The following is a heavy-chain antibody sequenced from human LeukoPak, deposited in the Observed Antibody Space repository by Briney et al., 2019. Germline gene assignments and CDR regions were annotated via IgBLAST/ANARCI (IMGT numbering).Heavy chain of an antibody. D-gene: IGHD3-22*01. Sequence: ASVKVSCKASGHTFTGYYMHWVRQAPGQGLEWMGWINPNSGGTNYAQKFQGRVTMTRDTSISTAYMELSRLRSDDTAVYYCARGGYYDSSGYYGDDAFDIWGQGTMVTVSS. CDR2: INPNSGGT. V-gene: IGHV1-2*02. CDR3: ARGGYYDSSGYYGDDAFDI. J-gene: IGHJ3*02. CDR1: GHTFTGYY.